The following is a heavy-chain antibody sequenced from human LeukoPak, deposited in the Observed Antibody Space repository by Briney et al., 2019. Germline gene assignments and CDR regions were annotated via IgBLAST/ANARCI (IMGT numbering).Heavy chain of an antibody. Sequence: PGGSLRLSCAASGFTFSDYYMSWVRQAPGKGLEWVSTITGRGDTTYDAQSVKGRFTISRDNSKNTLYLQMNTLRAEDTAVYYCAKAEMTVLRKPNDYWGQGTLVTVSS. D-gene: IGHD2-21*02. V-gene: IGHV3-23*01. J-gene: IGHJ4*02. CDR2: ITGRGDTT. CDR1: GFTFSDYY. CDR3: AKAEMTVLRKPNDY.